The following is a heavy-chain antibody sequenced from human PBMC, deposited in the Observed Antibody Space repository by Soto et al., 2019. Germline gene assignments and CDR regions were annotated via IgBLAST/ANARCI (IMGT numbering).Heavy chain of an antibody. D-gene: IGHD3-3*01. Sequence: GGSLRLSCAASGFTFSSYSMNWVRQAPGKGLEWVSYISSSSSTIYYADSVKGRFTISRDNAKNSLYLQMNSLRAEDTAVYYCARGPLFGVVMGTDYWGQGTLVTV. CDR1: GFTFSSYS. J-gene: IGHJ4*02. CDR2: ISSSSSTI. CDR3: ARGPLFGVVMGTDY. V-gene: IGHV3-48*01.